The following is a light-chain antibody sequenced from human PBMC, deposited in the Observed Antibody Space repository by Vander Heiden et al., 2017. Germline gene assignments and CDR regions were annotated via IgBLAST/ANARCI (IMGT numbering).Light chain of an antibody. CDR3: QSYDSSLSGV. CDR1: SSNIGAGYD. V-gene: IGLV1-40*01. J-gene: IGLJ2*01. Sequence: QSVLTQPPSVSGAPGQRVTISCTGSSSNIGAGYDVHWYQQLPGTAPKLLIYCNSNRPSGVPDRFSGSKSGTSASLAITGLQAEDEADYYCQSYDSSLSGVFGGGTKLTVL. CDR2: CNS.